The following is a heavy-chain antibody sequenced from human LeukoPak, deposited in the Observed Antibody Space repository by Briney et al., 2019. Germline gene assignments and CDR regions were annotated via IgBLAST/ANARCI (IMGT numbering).Heavy chain of an antibody. V-gene: IGHV3-7*01. CDR2: IKQDGREK. J-gene: IGHJ4*02. CDR1: GFTFSSYW. D-gene: IGHD2-2*01. CDR3: ARVGSSSCYDY. Sequence: GGSLRLSCAASGFTFSSYWMSWVRQAPGKGLEWVANIKQDGREKYYVDSVKGRFTISRDNAKNSLYLQMNSLRAEDTAVYYCARVGSSSCYDYWGQGTLVTVSS.